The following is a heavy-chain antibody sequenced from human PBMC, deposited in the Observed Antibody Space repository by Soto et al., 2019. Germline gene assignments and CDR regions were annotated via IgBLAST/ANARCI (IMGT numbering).Heavy chain of an antibody. J-gene: IGHJ6*02. CDR1: GYTFSGYY. D-gene: IGHD2-2*02. CDR3: ARSLTEGYCTITGCYTPPYYYYGMDV. V-gene: IGHV1-2*02. CDR2: INPNSGGT. Sequence: GASVKVSCKASGYTFSGYYIHWLRQAPGQGLEWMGWINPNSGGTNYAQKFQGRVTVTRDTPTSTAYMELSRLTSDDTAVYYCARSLTEGYCTITGCYTPPYYYYGMDVWGQGTTVTVSS.